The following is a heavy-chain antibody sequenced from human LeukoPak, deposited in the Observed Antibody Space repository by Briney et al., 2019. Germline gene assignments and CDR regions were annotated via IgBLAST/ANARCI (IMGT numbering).Heavy chain of an antibody. CDR2: IYHSGTT. V-gene: IGHV4-59*01. CDR3: GQIDPYRQAYSQH. Sequence: SETLSLTRTVSGGSITAYYWTSVRQPPGKGLEWIGYIYHSGTTNYNPSLRSRVTISVDTSRNQFSLRLNSVTAAATPVYYCGQIDPYRQAYSQHWGQGTLVTVSS. CDR1: GGSITAYY. J-gene: IGHJ1*01. D-gene: IGHD3-16*02.